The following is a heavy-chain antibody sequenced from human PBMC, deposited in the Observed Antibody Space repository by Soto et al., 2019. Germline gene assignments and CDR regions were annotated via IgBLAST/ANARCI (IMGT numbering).Heavy chain of an antibody. CDR3: AKKGQPPYYYYGMDV. CDR2: ISGYNGDT. V-gene: IGHV1-18*01. CDR1: GYTFTRYG. Sequence: QGQLVQSGGEAKKPGASVKVSCKASGYTFTRYGISWVRQAPGQGLEWMGRISGYNGDTNYAQKFQGRFTMTIDTSTSRAYMELRSLTSGATAVYYCAKKGQPPYYYYGMDVWGQGTTVTVSS. J-gene: IGHJ6*02.